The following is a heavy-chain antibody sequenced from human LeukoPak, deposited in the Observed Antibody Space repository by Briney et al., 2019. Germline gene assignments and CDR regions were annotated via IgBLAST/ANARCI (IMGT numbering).Heavy chain of an antibody. CDR3: ARLGGDIVVVPDYWCFDL. CDR2: ISSSGSTI. J-gene: IGHJ2*01. D-gene: IGHD2-2*01. Sequence: GGSLRLSCAASGFTFSDYYMSWIRQAPGKGLEWVSYISSSGSTIYYADSVKGRFTISRDNAKNSLYLQMNSLRAEDTAVYYCARLGGDIVVVPDYWCFDLWGRGTLVTVSS. V-gene: IGHV3-11*01. CDR1: GFTFSDYY.